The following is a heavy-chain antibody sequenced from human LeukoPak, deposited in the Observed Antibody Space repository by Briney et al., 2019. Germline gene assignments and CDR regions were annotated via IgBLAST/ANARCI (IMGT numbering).Heavy chain of an antibody. CDR3: ARDGVAGSSDAFDI. CDR1: GYTFIGYY. J-gene: IGHJ3*02. V-gene: IGHV1-2*02. CDR2: IDPYSGGT. D-gene: IGHD6-19*01. Sequence: ASVKVSCKASGYTFIGYYMHWVRQAPGHGLEWMGWIDPYSGGTHFAQRFQGRVSMTLDTFISTAYMELTRLTSDDAAVYYCARDGVAGSSDAFDIWGQGTMVTVSA.